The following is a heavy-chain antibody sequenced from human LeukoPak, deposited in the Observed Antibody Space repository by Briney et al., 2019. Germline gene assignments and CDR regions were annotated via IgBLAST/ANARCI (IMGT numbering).Heavy chain of an antibody. CDR3: ARGRSAMVRGPRVGYYMDV. V-gene: IGHV3-30*03. D-gene: IGHD3-10*01. CDR1: GFTFSSYG. Sequence: QPGRSLRLSCAASGFTFSSYGMHWVRQAPGKGLEWVAVISYDGSNKYYADSVKGRFTISRDNAKNSLYLQMNSLRAEDTALYYCARGRSAMVRGPRVGYYMDVWGKGTTVTVSS. J-gene: IGHJ6*03. CDR2: ISYDGSNK.